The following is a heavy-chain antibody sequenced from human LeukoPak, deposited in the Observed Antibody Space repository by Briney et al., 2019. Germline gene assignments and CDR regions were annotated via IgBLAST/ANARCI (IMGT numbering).Heavy chain of an antibody. CDR3: AKDRLGLRTFNDY. D-gene: IGHD3-3*01. CDR1: AFIFSGHW. J-gene: IGHJ4*02. Sequence: GGSLRLSCEGSAFIFSGHWMNWVRQAPRKGLEWVSGISDNGDSIYYGDSVKGRFTISRDNSKNTLYLQMNSLRAEDTAIYYCAKDRLGLRTFNDYWGQGTLVTVSS. CDR2: ISDNGDSI. V-gene: IGHV3-23*01.